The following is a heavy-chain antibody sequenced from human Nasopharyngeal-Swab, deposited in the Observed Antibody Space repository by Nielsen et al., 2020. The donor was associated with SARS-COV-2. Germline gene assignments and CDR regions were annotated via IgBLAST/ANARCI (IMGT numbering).Heavy chain of an antibody. CDR1: GGSISTSKW. Sequence: SETLSLTCAVSGGSISTSKWWTWIRQPPGKELEWIGEIFHSGSTTYSPALKSRVTISVDKSKNQFSLKLWSVTAADTAVYYCALRADDFYFDYWGQRTLVTVSS. CDR2: IFHSGST. D-gene: IGHD2-21*02. V-gene: IGHV4-4*02. J-gene: IGHJ4*02. CDR3: ALRADDFYFDY.